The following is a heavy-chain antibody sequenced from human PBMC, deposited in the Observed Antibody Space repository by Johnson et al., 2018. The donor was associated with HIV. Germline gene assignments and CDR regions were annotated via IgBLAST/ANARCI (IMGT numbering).Heavy chain of an antibody. J-gene: IGHJ3*02. D-gene: IGHD6-6*01. CDR2: ISWNSGSI. V-gene: IGHV3-9*01. CDR1: GFTFDDYA. CDR3: AKVRSSSTWAHDASDI. Sequence: VQLVESGGGLVQPGRSLRLSCAASGFTFDDYAMHWVRQAPGKGLEWVSGISWNSGSIGYAGSVKGRFTISRDNAKNSLYLQMNSLRAEDTALYYCAKVRSSSTWAHDASDIWGQGTMVTVSS.